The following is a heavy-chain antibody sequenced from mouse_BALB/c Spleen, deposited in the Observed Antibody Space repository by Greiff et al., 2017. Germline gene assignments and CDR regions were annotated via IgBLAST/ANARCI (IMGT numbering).Heavy chain of an antibody. Sequence: VQLQQSGAELARPGASVKLSCKASGYTFTSYWMQWVKQRPGQGLEWIGAIYPGDGDTRYTQKFKGKATLTADKSSSTAYMQLSSLASEDSAVYYCARERYGDYWGQGTTLTVSS. V-gene: IGHV1-87*01. D-gene: IGHD1-1*01. J-gene: IGHJ2*01. CDR1: GYTFTSYW. CDR3: ARERYGDY. CDR2: IYPGDGDT.